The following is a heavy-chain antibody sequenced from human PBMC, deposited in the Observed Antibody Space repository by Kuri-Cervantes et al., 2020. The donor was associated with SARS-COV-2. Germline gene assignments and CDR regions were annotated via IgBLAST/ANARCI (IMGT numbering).Heavy chain of an antibody. CDR2: ISYDGSNK. J-gene: IGHJ4*02. CDR3: AKGGGPGSYIPLDY. V-gene: IGHV3-30*18. CDR1: GFTFSSYG. Sequence: GESLKISCAASGFTFSSYGMHWVRQAPGKGLEWVAVISYDGSNKNYADSVKGRFTISRDNSKNTLYLQMNSLRAEDTAVYYCAKGGGPGSYIPLDYWGQGTLVTVSS. D-gene: IGHD1-26*01.